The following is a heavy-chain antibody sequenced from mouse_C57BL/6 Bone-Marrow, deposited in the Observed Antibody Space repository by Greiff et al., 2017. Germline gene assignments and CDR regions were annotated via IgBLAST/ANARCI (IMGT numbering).Heavy chain of an antibody. CDR1: GYTFTSYW. Sequence: VQLQQPGAELVKPGASVKLSCKASGYTFTSYWMHWVKQRPGQGLEWIGMIHPNSGSTNYNEKFKSKATLTVDKSSSTAYMQLSSLTSEDSAVYYCERSGYDYAFDYWGQGTTLTVSS. V-gene: IGHV1-64*01. CDR3: ERSGYDYAFDY. D-gene: IGHD2-4*01. J-gene: IGHJ2*01. CDR2: IHPNSGST.